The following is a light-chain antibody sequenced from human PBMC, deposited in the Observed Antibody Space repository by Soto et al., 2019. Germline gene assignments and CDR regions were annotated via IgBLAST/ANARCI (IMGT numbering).Light chain of an antibody. Sequence: DIQLTQSPSTLSASVGDRVNITCRASQSIKTWLAWYQQKSGKAPKLLVYKASSLEGGVPSRFSGSGSATEFTLTISTLQPDDFATYYCQQYEAYPLTFGGGTKVEI. J-gene: IGKJ4*01. CDR3: QQYEAYPLT. V-gene: IGKV1-5*03. CDR2: KAS. CDR1: QSIKTW.